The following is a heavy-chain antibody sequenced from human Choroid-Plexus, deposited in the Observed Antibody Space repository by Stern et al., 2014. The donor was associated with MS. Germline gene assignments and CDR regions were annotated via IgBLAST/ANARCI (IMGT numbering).Heavy chain of an antibody. J-gene: IGHJ5*02. CDR1: GFTLGSCA. V-gene: IGHV3-30*18. D-gene: IGHD2/OR15-2a*01. CDR2: VSYDGSNK. Sequence: VHLVESGGGVVQPGRPLRLSCVPSGFTLGSCAMHWVRQAPGKGLEWVAGVSYDGSNKYYADSVKGRFTISRDNSQNTLYMQMSSLRPEDTAVYYCAKDRQYLTYFFDHWGQGSLVTVSS. CDR3: AKDRQYLTYFFDH.